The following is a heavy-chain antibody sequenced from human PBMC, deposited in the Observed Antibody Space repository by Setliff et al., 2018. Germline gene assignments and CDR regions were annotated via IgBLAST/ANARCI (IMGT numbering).Heavy chain of an antibody. D-gene: IGHD3-16*01. Sequence: NPSETLSLTCTVSGGSISSSYYYWGWIRQPPGKRLEWIGRVYTSGSTNYNPSLNSRVTISLDTSKNQFSLKLIPVTAADTAVYYCARDFGSHFFDYWGQGTLVTVSS. J-gene: IGHJ4*02. V-gene: IGHV4-39*02. CDR3: ARDFGSHFFDY. CDR2: VYTSGST. CDR1: GGSISSSYYY.